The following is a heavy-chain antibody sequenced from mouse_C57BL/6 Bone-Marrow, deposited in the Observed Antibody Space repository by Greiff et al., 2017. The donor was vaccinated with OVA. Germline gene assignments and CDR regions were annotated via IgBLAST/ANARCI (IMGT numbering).Heavy chain of an antibody. V-gene: IGHV5-4*01. D-gene: IGHD1-1*01. CDR1: GFTFSSYA. J-gene: IGHJ4*01. CDR3: ARDPYYYGYYYAMDY. Sequence: EVKVVESGGGLVKPGGSLKLSCAASGFTFSSYAMSWVRQTPEKRLEWVATISDGGSYTYYPDNVKGRFTISRDNAKNNLYLQMSHLKSEDTAMYYCARDPYYYGYYYAMDYWGQGTSVTVSS. CDR2: ISDGGSYT.